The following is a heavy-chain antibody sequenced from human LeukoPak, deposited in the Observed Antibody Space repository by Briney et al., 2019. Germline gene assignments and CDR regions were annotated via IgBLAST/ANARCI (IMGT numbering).Heavy chain of an antibody. J-gene: IGHJ4*02. CDR2: IKSKTDGGTT. CDR1: GFTFSNAW. V-gene: IGHV3-15*01. D-gene: IGHD3-10*01. CDR3: TTAAHYYGSGSYYIGRFFDY. Sequence: PGGSLRLSCAASGFTFSNAWMSWVRQAPGKGLEWVGRIKSKTDGGTTDYAAPVKGRFTISRDDSKNTQYLQMNSLKTEDTAVYYCTTAAHYYGSGSYYIGRFFDYWGQGTLVTVSS.